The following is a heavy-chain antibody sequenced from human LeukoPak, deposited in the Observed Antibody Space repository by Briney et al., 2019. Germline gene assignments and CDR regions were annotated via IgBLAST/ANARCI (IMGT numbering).Heavy chain of an antibody. Sequence: PGGSLRLSCAASGFTFSTFAMIWVRQRPGKGLECVSSIFPSGGEIHYADSVRGRFTISRDNSKSTLSLQMNSLRAEDTAIYYSATYRQVLLPIESWGQGTLVTVSS. J-gene: IGHJ4*02. CDR1: GFTFSTFA. V-gene: IGHV3-23*01. D-gene: IGHD2-8*02. CDR2: IFPSGGEI. CDR3: ATYRQVLLPIES.